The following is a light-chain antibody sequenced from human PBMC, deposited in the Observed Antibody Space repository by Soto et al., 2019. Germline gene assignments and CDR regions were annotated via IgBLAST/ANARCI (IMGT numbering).Light chain of an antibody. CDR3: VVYMGSGIGV. J-gene: IGLJ3*02. CDR2: STH. V-gene: IGLV8-61*01. Sequence: QAVVTQEPSFSVSPGGTVTLTCGLSSGSVSTTPYPSWYQQTPVQAPRTLIYSTHTRASGVPYRFSGSMLGNKAALTITWAQEDYETLYFCVVYMGSGIGVFGGGTKLTVL. CDR1: SGSVSTTPY.